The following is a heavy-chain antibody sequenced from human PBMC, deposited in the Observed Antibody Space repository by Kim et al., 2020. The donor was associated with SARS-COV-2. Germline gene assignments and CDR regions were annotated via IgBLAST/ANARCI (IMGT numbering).Heavy chain of an antibody. D-gene: IGHD3-3*01. CDR3: VRHNFGFFIDP. CDR1: GESITSGTW. CDR2: VFHTGGT. J-gene: IGHJ5*02. V-gene: IGHV4-4*02. Sequence: SETLSLTCSISGESITSGTWWSWVRPPPGQGLEWIGEVFHTGGTRYNPSLKSRVTISPDKSRNQFSLSLQSVTAADTGVYYCVRHNFGFFIDPWGQGFLGSVS.